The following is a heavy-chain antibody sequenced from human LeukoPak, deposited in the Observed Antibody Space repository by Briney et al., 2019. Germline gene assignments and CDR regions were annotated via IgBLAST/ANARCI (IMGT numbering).Heavy chain of an antibody. J-gene: IGHJ5*02. V-gene: IGHV1-8*01. CDR3: ARELLGFDP. Sequence: ASVKVSCKASGYTFTTYDLNWVRQATGQGFEWMGWMNPNSGNTGYAQKFQGRVTMTRNTSISTAYMELSSLRSEDTAVYYCARELLGFDPWGQGTLVTVSS. CDR1: GYTFTTYD. D-gene: IGHD3-3*01. CDR2: MNPNSGNT.